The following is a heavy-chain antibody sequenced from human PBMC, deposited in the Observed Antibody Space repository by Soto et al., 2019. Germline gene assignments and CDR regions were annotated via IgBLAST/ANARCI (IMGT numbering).Heavy chain of an antibody. CDR1: GFSFSDSG. D-gene: IGHD3-22*01. Sequence: PXGSLRLSCAASGFSFSDSGMHWVRQASGKGLEWVGRIRSKANNYATPYAASVKGRFTISRDDSKNTAYLQMNSLKAEDTAVYYCTVDYDTTASHWGQGTLVTVSS. CDR3: TVDYDTTASH. V-gene: IGHV3-73*01. CDR2: IRSKANNYAT. J-gene: IGHJ4*02.